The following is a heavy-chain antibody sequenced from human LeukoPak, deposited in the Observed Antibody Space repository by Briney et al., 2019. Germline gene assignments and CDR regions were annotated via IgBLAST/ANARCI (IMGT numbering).Heavy chain of an antibody. Sequence: SETLSLTCTVSGGSMSSYYWSWIRQPPGKGLEWIGCIQYSGSTEYNPSLESRVTISVDTSKNQFSLKLTSVTAADTAVYYCARGYGYNSEYWGQGTLVTVSP. V-gene: IGHV4-59*01. J-gene: IGHJ4*02. CDR1: GGSMSSYY. D-gene: IGHD5-24*01. CDR3: ARGYGYNSEY. CDR2: IQYSGST.